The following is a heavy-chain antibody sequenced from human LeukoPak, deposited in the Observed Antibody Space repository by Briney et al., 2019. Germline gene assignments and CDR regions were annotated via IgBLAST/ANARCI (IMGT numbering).Heavy chain of an antibody. CDR3: ARGDLYSPMRPDNWFDP. J-gene: IGHJ5*02. V-gene: IGHV1-46*01. D-gene: IGHD6-13*01. Sequence: ASVKVSCKASGYTFTSYYMHWVRQAPGQGLEWMGIINPSGGSTSYAQKFQGRVTMTRDMSTSTVYMELGSLRSEDTAVYYCARGDLYSPMRPDNWFDPWGQGTLVTVSS. CDR2: INPSGGST. CDR1: GYTFTSYY.